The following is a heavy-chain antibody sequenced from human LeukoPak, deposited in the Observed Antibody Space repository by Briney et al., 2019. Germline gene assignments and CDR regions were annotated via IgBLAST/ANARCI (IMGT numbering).Heavy chain of an antibody. V-gene: IGHV1-69*13. CDR3: AGGYCSSTSCYWSFRFDY. CDR1: GGTFSSYA. D-gene: IGHD2-2*01. CDR2: IIPIFGTA. Sequence: ASVKVSCKASGGTFSSYAISWVRQAPGQGLEWMGGIIPIFGTANYAQKFQGRVTITADESTSTAYMELSSLRSEGTAVYYCAGGYCSSTSCYWSFRFDYWGQGTLVTVSS. J-gene: IGHJ4*02.